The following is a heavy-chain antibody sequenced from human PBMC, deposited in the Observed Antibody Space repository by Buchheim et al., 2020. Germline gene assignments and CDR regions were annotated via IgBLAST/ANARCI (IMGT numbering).Heavy chain of an antibody. D-gene: IGHD4-11*01. CDR2: ISDSGST. J-gene: IGHJ4*02. CDR3: ARDGYSRTFDY. CDR1: GGSFSGYF. V-gene: IGHV4-34*01. Sequence: QVQLQQWGAGLLKPSETLSLTCAVYGGSFSGYFWSWIRQPPGKGLEWIGLISDSGSTTYNPSLKSRVTISEDTSKHQISLKLSSVTAADTAVYYCARDGYSRTFDYWGQGTL.